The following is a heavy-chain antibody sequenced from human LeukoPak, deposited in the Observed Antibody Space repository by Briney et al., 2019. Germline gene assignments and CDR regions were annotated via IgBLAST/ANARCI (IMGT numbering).Heavy chain of an antibody. Sequence: ASVKVSCKAARSAGAGSGKRGVLGARRILHKKIGWIVVGSGNTNYAQKFQERVTITRDMSTSTAYMELSSLRSEDTAVYYCAADRGVGATFAATDAFDIWGQGTMVTVSS. CDR1: RSAGAGSG. D-gene: IGHD1-26*01. CDR3: AADRGVGATFAATDAFDI. CDR2: IVVGSGNT. J-gene: IGHJ3*02. V-gene: IGHV1-58*02.